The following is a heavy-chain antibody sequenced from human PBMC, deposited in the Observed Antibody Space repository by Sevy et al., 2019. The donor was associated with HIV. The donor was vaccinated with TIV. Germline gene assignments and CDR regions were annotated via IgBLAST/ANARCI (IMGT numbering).Heavy chain of an antibody. V-gene: IGHV4-39*01. CDR1: GGSISSSSYY. CDR3: ARRFWYCSSTGCYNYFDY. J-gene: IGHJ4*02. Sequence: SETLSLTCTVSGGSISSSSYYWGWIRQPPGKGLEWIGSIYYSGSTYYNPSLKSRVTISVDTSKNQFSLKLSSVTAADTAVYYCARRFWYCSSTGCYNYFDYWGQGTLVTVSS. CDR2: IYYSGST. D-gene: IGHD2-2*02.